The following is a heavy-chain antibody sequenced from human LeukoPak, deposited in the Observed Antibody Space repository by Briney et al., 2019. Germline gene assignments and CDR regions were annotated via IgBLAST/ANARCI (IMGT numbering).Heavy chain of an antibody. CDR1: GGSISSSSYY. D-gene: IGHD2-15*01. CDR3: ARLTPGGGSFLDY. CDR2: IYYSGST. J-gene: IGHJ4*02. V-gene: IGHV4-39*07. Sequence: SETLSLTCTVSGGSISSSSYYWGWIRQPPGKGLEWIGSIYYSGSTYYNPSLKSRVTISVDTSKNQFSLKLSSVTAADTAVYYCARLTPGGGSFLDYWGQGTLVTVSS.